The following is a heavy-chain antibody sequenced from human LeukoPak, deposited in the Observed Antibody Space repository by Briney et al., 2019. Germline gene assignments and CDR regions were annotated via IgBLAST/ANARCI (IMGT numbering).Heavy chain of an antibody. D-gene: IGHD3-10*01. CDR3: ARGGWFGELLNQGHYYMDV. V-gene: IGHV3-21*01. Sequence: GGSLRLSCAASGFTFSSYSMNWVRQAPGKGLEWVSSISSSSSSYIYYADSVKGRFTISRDNAKNSLYLQMNSLRAEDTAVYYCARGGWFGELLNQGHYYMDVWGKGTTVTVSS. CDR1: GFTFSSYS. J-gene: IGHJ6*03. CDR2: ISSSSSSYI.